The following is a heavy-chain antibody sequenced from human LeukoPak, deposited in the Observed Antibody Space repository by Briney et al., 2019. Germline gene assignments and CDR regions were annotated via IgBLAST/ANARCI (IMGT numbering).Heavy chain of an antibody. CDR1: GYTFTSYA. Sequence: ASVKVSCKASGYTFTSYAMHWVRQAPGQRLEWMGWINAGNGNTKYSQKFQGRVTITRDTSASTAYMELSSLRSEDTAVYYCARDGVDYGDYEGHFDYWGQGTPVTVSS. D-gene: IGHD4-17*01. CDR2: INAGNGNT. CDR3: ARDGVDYGDYEGHFDY. J-gene: IGHJ4*02. V-gene: IGHV1-3*01.